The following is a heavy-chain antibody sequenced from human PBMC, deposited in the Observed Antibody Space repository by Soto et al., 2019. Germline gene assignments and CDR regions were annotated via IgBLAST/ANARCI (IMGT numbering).Heavy chain of an antibody. V-gene: IGHV3-23*01. CDR2: ISGSGGST. Sequence: EVQLLESGGGLVQPGGSLRLSCAASGFTFSSYAMSWVRQAPGKGLEWVSAISGSGGSTYYADSVKGRFTISRDNSKNPLYLQMNSLRSEDTAVYYCANDGAYRSSWYESYYMDVWGKGTTVTVSS. D-gene: IGHD6-13*01. CDR1: GFTFSSYA. CDR3: ANDGAYRSSWYESYYMDV. J-gene: IGHJ6*03.